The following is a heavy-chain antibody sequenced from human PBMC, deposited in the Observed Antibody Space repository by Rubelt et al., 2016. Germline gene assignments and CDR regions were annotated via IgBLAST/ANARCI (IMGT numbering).Heavy chain of an antibody. D-gene: IGHD5-18*01. J-gene: IGHJ4*02. V-gene: IGHV3-23*01. CDR2: ISDSGDST. CDR3: ARGPWDTAKITPLDY. Sequence: GLERLSAISDSGDSTYYADSVKGRFTISRDNSKNTLYLQMNSLRAEDTAVYYCARGPWDTAKITPLDYWGQGTLVTVSS.